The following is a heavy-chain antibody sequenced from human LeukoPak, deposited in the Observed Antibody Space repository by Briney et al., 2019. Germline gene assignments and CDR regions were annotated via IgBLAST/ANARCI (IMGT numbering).Heavy chain of an antibody. V-gene: IGHV3-30-3*01. CDR3: ARDHPRATIFGVVIRDWFDP. CDR1: GFTFSSYA. D-gene: IGHD3-3*01. J-gene: IGHJ5*02. Sequence: PGGSLRLSCAASGFTFSSYAMHWVRQAPGKGLEWVAVISYDGSNKYYADSVKGRFTISRDNSKNTLYLQMNSLRSEDTAVYYCARDHPRATIFGVVIRDWFDPWGQGTLVTVSS. CDR2: ISYDGSNK.